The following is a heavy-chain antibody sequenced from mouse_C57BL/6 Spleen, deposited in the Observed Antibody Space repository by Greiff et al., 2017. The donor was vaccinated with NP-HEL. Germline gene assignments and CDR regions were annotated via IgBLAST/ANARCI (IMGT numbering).Heavy chain of an antibody. CDR3: ARSYGSSYPYFDV. J-gene: IGHJ1*03. V-gene: IGHV1-85*01. CDR1: GYTFTSYD. CDR2: VYPRDGST. D-gene: IGHD1-1*01. Sequence: VQLQQSGPELVKPGASVKLSCKASGYTFTSYDINWVKQRPGQGLEWIGWVYPRDGSTKYNEKFKGTATLTVDTSSSTAYMELHSLTSEDSAVYFCARSYGSSYPYFDVWGTGTTVTVSS.